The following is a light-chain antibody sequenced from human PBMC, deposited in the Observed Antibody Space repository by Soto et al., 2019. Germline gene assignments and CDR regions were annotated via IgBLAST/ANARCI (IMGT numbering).Light chain of an antibody. CDR2: DDS. J-gene: IGLJ3*02. CDR1: NIGSKG. V-gene: IGLV3-21*02. CDR3: QVWDSSRRV. Sequence: SYELTQPPSVSVAPGQRARITCGGNNIGSKGVHWYQQKPGQGPVLVVYDDSDRPSGIPERFSGSNSVNTATLTISRVEAGDEADYHCQVWDSSRRVFGGGTKVTVL.